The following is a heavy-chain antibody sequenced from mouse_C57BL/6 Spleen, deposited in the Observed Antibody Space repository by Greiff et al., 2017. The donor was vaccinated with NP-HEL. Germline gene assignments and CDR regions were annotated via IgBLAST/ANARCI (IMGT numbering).Heavy chain of an antibody. Sequence: DVMLVESGGGLVKPGGSLKLSCAASGFTFSSYAMSWVRQTPEKRLEWVATISDGGSYTYYPDNVKGRFTISRDNAKNNLYLQMSHLKSEDTAMYYCARDHGSTKAMDYWGQGTSVTVSS. CDR3: ARDHGSTKAMDY. CDR2: ISDGGSYT. D-gene: IGHD2-14*01. CDR1: GFTFSSYA. J-gene: IGHJ4*01. V-gene: IGHV5-4*01.